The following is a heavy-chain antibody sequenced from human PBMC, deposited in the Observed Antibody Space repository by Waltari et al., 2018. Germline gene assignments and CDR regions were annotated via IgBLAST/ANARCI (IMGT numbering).Heavy chain of an antibody. V-gene: IGHV4-39*07. D-gene: IGHD6-19*01. CDR2: IYYSGST. CDR3: AREGILAVAGTRAAFDI. Sequence: QLQLQESGPGLLKPSETLSPTCPVSGGSISSSSYYWGWIRQPPGKGLEWIGSIYYSGSTYDSPSLKSRVTISVDTSKNQFSLKLSSVTAAETAVYYCAREGILAVAGTRAAFDIWGQGTMVTVSS. J-gene: IGHJ3*02. CDR1: GGSISSSSYY.